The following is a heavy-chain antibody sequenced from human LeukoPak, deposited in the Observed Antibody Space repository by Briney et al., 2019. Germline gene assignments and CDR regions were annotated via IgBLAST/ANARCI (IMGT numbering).Heavy chain of an antibody. J-gene: IGHJ4*02. D-gene: IGHD2-15*01. CDR2: IITMFGTA. Sequence: SVTVSCTASGGTFSSYATSWVRQAPGEGLEWMGGIITMFGTANYAQKFQGRVTITADESTSTAYMELSSLRSEDTAVYYCARYCSGGSCPFDYWGQGTLVTVSS. V-gene: IGHV1-69*01. CDR1: GGTFSSYA. CDR3: ARYCSGGSCPFDY.